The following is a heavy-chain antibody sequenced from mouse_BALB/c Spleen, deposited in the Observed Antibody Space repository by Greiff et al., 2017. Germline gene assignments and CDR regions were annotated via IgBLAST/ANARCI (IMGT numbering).Heavy chain of an antibody. D-gene: IGHD1-3*01. CDR2: IYPSDSYT. CDR1: GYTFTSYW. CDR3: TRGDNYYFDY. V-gene: IGHV1-69*02. Sequence: QVQLQQPGAELVRPGASVKLSCKASGYTFTSYWINWVKQRPGQGLEWIGNIYPSDSYTNYNQKFKDKATLTVDKSSSTAYMQLSSPTSEDSAVYSSTRGDNYYFDYWGEGSTHTGSS. J-gene: IGHJ2*01.